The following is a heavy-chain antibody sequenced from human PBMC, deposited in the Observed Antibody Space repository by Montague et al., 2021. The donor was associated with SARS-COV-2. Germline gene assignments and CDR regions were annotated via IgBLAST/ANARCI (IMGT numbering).Heavy chain of an antibody. CDR2: IFYSGST. CDR1: GGSISGSSYY. V-gene: IGHV4-39*07. J-gene: IGHJ6*02. Sequence: SETLSLTCTVSGGSISGSSYYWGWIRRPPGKGLEWIGSIFYSGSTYYXPSLKSRVTISVDTSKNQFSLKLSSVTAADTAVYYCARVGRQQLVRLSGMDVWGQGTTVTVSS. D-gene: IGHD6-13*01. CDR3: ARVGRQQLVRLSGMDV.